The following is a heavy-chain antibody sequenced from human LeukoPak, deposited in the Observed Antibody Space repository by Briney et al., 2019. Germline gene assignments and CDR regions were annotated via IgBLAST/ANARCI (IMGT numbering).Heavy chain of an antibody. J-gene: IGHJ4*02. V-gene: IGHV3-7*03. CDR2: IRQDGDTK. D-gene: IGHD6-13*01. CDR1: GFTFSSYG. Sequence: GGSLRLSCAASGFTFSSYGMQWVRQAPGKGLEWVANIRQDGDTKYYVDSVKGRFTISRDNAMNSLYLQMNSLRAEDTAIYYCARSLPYGTTWYGRSDFWGQGTLVTVSS. CDR3: ARSLPYGTTWYGRSDF.